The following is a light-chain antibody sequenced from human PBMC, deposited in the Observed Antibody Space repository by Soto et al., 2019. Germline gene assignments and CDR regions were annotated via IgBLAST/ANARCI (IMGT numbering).Light chain of an antibody. Sequence: EIVLTQSPGTLSLSPGERATLSCRASQSVSSSYLAWYQQKPGQAPRLLMYGASSRGTGIPDRFSCSGSRTDFTLTISRLEPEDFAVEYCQQDGSTPPVTVGPGTKVDIK. V-gene: IGKV3-20*01. J-gene: IGKJ3*01. CDR1: QSVSSSY. CDR2: GAS. CDR3: QQDGSTPPVT.